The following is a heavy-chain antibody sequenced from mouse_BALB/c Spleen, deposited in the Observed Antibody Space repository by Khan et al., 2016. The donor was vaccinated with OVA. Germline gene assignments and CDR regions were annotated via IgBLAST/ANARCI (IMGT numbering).Heavy chain of an antibody. V-gene: IGHV3-8*02. Sequence: EVQLQESGPSLVKPSQTLSLTCSVTGDSITSGYWNWIRKFPGNKLEYMGYIIYTGYTYYNPSLKSRISITRHTSKNQYYLQLSSVTDEDTATYYCSSWTYRYTFVYWGQGTLVTVSA. CDR1: GDSITSGY. CDR2: IIYTGYT. D-gene: IGHD2-12*01. J-gene: IGHJ3*01. CDR3: SSWTYRYTFVY.